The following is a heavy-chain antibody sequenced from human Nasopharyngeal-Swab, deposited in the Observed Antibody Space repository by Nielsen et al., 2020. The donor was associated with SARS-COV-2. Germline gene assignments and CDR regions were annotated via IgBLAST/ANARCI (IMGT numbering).Heavy chain of an antibody. CDR2: IISIFGTA. CDR1: GGTFSSYA. V-gene: IGHV1-69*13. D-gene: IGHD2-2*01. Sequence: VKVSCKASGGTFSSYAISWVRQDTGQGLEWMGGIISIFGTANYEQKFQGRVTITADESTSTAYMELSSLRSEYTAVYYCATQSTSCFSLGMDVWGQGTTVTVSS. J-gene: IGHJ6*02. CDR3: ATQSTSCFSLGMDV.